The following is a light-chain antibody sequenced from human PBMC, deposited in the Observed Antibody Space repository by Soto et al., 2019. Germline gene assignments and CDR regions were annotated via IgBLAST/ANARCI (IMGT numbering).Light chain of an antibody. J-gene: IGLJ2*01. CDR3: QTWGTGVVV. CDR1: SGHSSYA. CDR2: LDSDGRH. Sequence: QSVLTQSPSASASLGASVKLTCTLNSGHSSYAIAWHQQQPEKGPRYLMKLDSDGRHSKGDGIPDRFSGSSSGAERYLTISSHQSEDEADYYCQTWGTGVVVFGGGTQLTVL. V-gene: IGLV4-69*01.